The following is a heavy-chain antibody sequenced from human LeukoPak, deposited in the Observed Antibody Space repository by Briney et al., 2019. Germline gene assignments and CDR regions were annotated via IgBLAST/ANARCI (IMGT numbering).Heavy chain of an antibody. D-gene: IGHD6-19*01. Sequence: PGGSLRLSCAASGFTFSSDSMNWGRQAPGKGREWGSYISSSSSTIYYADSVKGRFTISRDNAKNSLYLQMNSLRAEDTAVYYCARDFGVRAVADYWGQGTLVTVSS. CDR2: ISSSSSTI. V-gene: IGHV3-48*04. J-gene: IGHJ4*02. CDR3: ARDFGVRAVADY. CDR1: GFTFSSDS.